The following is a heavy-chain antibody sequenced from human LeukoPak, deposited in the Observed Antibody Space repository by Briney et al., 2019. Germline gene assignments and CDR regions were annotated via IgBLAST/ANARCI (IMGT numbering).Heavy chain of an antibody. CDR3: ARDSARGYGSGSRVDY. J-gene: IGHJ4*02. D-gene: IGHD3-10*01. CDR1: GDSVSSTSAA. Sequence: SQTLSLTCAISGDSVSSTSAAWNWIRQSPSGGLEWLGRTYYRSKSSNDYAISVRSRITINRDTSKNQFALQLNSVTPEDTAVYYCARDSARGYGSGSRVDYWGQGTLVTVSS. CDR2: TYYRSKSSN. V-gene: IGHV6-1*01.